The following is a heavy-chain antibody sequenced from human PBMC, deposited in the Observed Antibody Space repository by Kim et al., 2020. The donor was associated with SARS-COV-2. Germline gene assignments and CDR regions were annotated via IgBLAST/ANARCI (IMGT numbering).Heavy chain of an antibody. Sequence: ASVKVSCKASGYTFTGYYMHWVRQAPGQGLEWMGWINPNSGGTNYAQKFQGRVTMTRDTSISTAYMELSRLRSDDTAVYYCARKRVAGTIFGVVPALGWFDPWGQGTLVTVSS. J-gene: IGHJ5*02. CDR3: ARKRVAGTIFGVVPALGWFDP. D-gene: IGHD3-3*01. CDR1: GYTFTGYY. V-gene: IGHV1-2*02. CDR2: INPNSGGT.